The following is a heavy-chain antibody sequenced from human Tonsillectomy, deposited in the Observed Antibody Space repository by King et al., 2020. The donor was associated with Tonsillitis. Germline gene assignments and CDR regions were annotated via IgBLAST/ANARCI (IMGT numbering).Heavy chain of an antibody. V-gene: IGHV3-30*01. D-gene: IGHD3-16*01. CDR1: GFTFSIYS. Sequence: VQLVESWGGVVQPERSLRLSCAASGFTFSIYSMHWGRQAPGNGLEWVAVISYDGSNKYYADTVKGRFTISRDNSKNTLYLQMNSLRAEDTAVYYCARGDYDYVWGSLDYWGQGTLVTVSS. J-gene: IGHJ4*02. CDR2: ISYDGSNK. CDR3: ARGDYDYVWGSLDY.